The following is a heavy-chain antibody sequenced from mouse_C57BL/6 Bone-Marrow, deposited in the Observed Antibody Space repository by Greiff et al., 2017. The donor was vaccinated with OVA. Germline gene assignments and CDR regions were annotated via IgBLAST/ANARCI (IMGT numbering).Heavy chain of an antibody. J-gene: IGHJ1*03. V-gene: IGHV1-52*01. CDR1: GYTFTSYW. CDR3: AGGSRDWYFDV. CDR2: IDPSDSET. Sequence: QVQLQQPGAELVRPGSSVKPSCKASGYTFTSYWMHWVKQRPIQGLEWIGNIDPSDSETHYNQKFKDKATLTVDKSSSTAYMQLSSLTSEDSAVYYCAGGSRDWYFDVWGTGTTVTVSS. D-gene: IGHD1-1*01.